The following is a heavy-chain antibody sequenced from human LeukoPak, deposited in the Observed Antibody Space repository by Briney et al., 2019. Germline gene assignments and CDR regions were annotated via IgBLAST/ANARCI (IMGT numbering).Heavy chain of an antibody. CDR3: AGTPWFGELTLDY. J-gene: IGHJ4*02. D-gene: IGHD3-10*01. CDR2: IVVGSGNT. Sequence: SVKVSCKASGFTFTSSTIQWVRQARGQRLEWIRWIVVGSGNTNYAQKFQERVIITRDMSTTTVYMELSSLRSEDTAVYYCAGTPWFGELTLDYWGQGTLVTVSS. CDR1: GFTFTSST. V-gene: IGHV1-58*02.